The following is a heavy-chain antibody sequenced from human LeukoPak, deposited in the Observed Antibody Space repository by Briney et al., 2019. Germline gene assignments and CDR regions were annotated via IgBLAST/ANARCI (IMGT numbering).Heavy chain of an antibody. J-gene: IGHJ4*02. CDR2: IYSGGST. CDR3: ARGQGLQLKSGSDY. Sequence: GGSLRLSCAASGFTVSSNFMSWVRQAPGKGLEWVSVIYSGGSTYYADSVKGRFTISRDNAKNSLFLQMNSLRAEDTAVYYCARGQGLQLKSGSDYWGQGTLVTVSS. CDR1: GFTVSSNF. D-gene: IGHD5-24*01. V-gene: IGHV3-66*01.